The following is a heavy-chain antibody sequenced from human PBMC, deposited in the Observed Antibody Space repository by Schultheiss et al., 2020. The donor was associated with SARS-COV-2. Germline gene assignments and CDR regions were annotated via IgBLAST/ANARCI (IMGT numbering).Heavy chain of an antibody. Sequence: SETLSLTCTVSGGSISSYYWSWIRQPPGKGLEWIGYIYYSGSTYYNPSLKSRVTISVDTSKNQFSLKLSSVTAADTAMYYCVRGNYYDRSGSPTLFDYWGQGTLVTVSS. D-gene: IGHD3-22*01. J-gene: IGHJ4*02. CDR1: GGSISSYY. CDR3: VRGNYYDRSGSPTLFDY. CDR2: IYYSGST. V-gene: IGHV4-59*08.